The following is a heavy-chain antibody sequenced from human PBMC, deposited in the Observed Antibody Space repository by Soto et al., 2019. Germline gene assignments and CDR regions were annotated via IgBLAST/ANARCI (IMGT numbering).Heavy chain of an antibody. V-gene: IGHV1-46*01. CDR2: INPSGGST. CDR1: GYTCTSYY. J-gene: IGHJ6*02. CDR3: VRAPGPMYYAMDA. Sequence: GASVKVSCKASGYTCTSYYMHWVRQAPGQGLEWMGIINPSGGSTSYAQKFQGRFTISRDDDKSTLYLEMNSLRAEDTAVYYCVRAPGPMYYAMDAWGQGTMVTVSS. D-gene: IGHD2-8*01.